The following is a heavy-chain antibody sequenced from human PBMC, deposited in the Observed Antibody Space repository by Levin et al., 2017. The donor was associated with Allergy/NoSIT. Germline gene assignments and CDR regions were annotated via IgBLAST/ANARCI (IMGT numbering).Heavy chain of an antibody. D-gene: IGHD6-13*01. CDR2: ISFGGGTT. CDR1: GFTLNSYT. CDR3: ARAGSASWYDY. J-gene: IGHJ4*02. V-gene: IGHV3-23*01. Sequence: GGSLRLSCAASGFTLNSYTMGWVRQAPGMGLEWVSDISFGGGTTYYAVSVKGRSTISRDTSKNTLYLQMNSLRVEDTAVYYCARAGSASWYDYWGQGTLVTVSS.